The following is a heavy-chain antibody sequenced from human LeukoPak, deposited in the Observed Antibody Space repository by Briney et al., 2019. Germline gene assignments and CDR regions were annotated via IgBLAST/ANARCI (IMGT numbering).Heavy chain of an antibody. Sequence: PSETLSLTCAVSGGSITSSKWWTWVRQPPGKGLEWIGESYHSGSTNYNPSLKSRVTISVDTSKNQFSLKLSSVTAADTAVYHCARGEEQRLEWYFDLWGRGTLVTVSS. V-gene: IGHV4-4*02. D-gene: IGHD6-19*01. CDR2: SYHSGST. CDR3: ARGEEQRLEWYFDL. CDR1: GGSITSSKW. J-gene: IGHJ2*01.